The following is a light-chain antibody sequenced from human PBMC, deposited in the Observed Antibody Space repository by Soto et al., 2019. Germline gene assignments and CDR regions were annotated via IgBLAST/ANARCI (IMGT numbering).Light chain of an antibody. CDR3: CLSHGGVVV. J-gene: IGLJ2*01. CDR1: TGAVTSGHW. Sequence: QAVVTQESSLTVSPGGTVTVTCGSSTGAVTSGHWPYWFQQRPGQAPRTLIYDTNIKHSWTPGRFSGSLLGGKAALTLSGAQPEDEADSYCCLSHGGVVVFGGGTKLTVL. CDR2: DTN. V-gene: IGLV7-46*01.